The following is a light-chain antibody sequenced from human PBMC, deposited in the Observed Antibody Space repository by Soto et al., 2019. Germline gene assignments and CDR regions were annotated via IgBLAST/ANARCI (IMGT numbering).Light chain of an antibody. V-gene: IGLV2-14*01. CDR1: SSDVGGYNY. CDR3: TSYTSSSTWV. J-gene: IGLJ3*02. Sequence: QSALTQPASVSGSPGQSITISCTGTSSDVGGYNYVSWYQQHPGKVPELIIYEVSDRPSGVSNRFSGSKSGNTASLTISGLQAEDEADYYCTSYTSSSTWVFGEGTKLTVL. CDR2: EVS.